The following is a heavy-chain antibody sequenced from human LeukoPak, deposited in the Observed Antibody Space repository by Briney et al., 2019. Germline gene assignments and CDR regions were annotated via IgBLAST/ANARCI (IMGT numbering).Heavy chain of an antibody. CDR1: GGSISSSNYF. J-gene: IGHJ4*02. D-gene: IGHD2-2*02. CDR3: ARRGCISTTCYTAAEFYFDY. V-gene: IGHV4-39*01. CDR2: IYYSGST. Sequence: KPSETLSFTCIVSGGSISSSNYFWGWIRQPPGKGLEWIGNIYYSGSTYSNPSLKSRVTLSVDTSKNQFSLKLTSVTAADAAVYYCARRGCISTTCYTAAEFYFDYWGQGTLVTVSS.